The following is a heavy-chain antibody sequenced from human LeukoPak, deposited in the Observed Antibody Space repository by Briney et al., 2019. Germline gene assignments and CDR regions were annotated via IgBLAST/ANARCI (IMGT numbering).Heavy chain of an antibody. CDR3: AKKAQYNGNYPLDY. V-gene: IGHV3-23*01. CDR1: GFTSTSYS. J-gene: IGHJ4*02. Sequence: GGSLRLSCAASGFTSTSYSMSWVRQAPGKGLEWVSGTSDRGDYTYYADSEKGRFTISRDNSKNTLYLQMNSLRAEDTALYFCAKKAQYNGNYPLDYWGQGTLVTVSS. CDR2: TSDRGDYT. D-gene: IGHD1-26*01.